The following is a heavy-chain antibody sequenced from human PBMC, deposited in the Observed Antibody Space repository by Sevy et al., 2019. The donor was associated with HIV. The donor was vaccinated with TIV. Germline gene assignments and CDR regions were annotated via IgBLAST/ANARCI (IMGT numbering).Heavy chain of an antibody. CDR3: TRRDSSGHSDH. D-gene: IGHD3-22*01. CDR1: DGSVSGYF. Sequence: SETLSLTCTVSDGSVSGYFWSWIRQPPGRGLEWVGNIHHGGATKYNPSLKSRLSISIDTSNNQFSLILTSATAADTAVYYCTRRDSSGHSDHWGQGTPVTVSS. J-gene: IGHJ4*02. CDR2: IHHGGAT. V-gene: IGHV4-59*02.